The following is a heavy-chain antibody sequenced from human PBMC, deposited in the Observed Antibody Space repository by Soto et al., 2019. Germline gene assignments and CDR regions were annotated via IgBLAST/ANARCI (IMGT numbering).Heavy chain of an antibody. CDR3: ARQSYDFWSGYHPENYYYYGMDV. D-gene: IGHD3-3*01. J-gene: IGHJ6*02. CDR1: GGSISSSSYY. V-gene: IGHV4-39*01. Sequence: QLQLQESGPGLVKPSETLSLTCTVSGGSISSSSYYWGWIRQPPGKGLEWIGSIYYSGSTYYNPSLKSRVTISVDTSKNQFSLKLSSVTAADTAVYYCARQSYDFWSGYHPENYYYYGMDVWGQGTTVTVSS. CDR2: IYYSGST.